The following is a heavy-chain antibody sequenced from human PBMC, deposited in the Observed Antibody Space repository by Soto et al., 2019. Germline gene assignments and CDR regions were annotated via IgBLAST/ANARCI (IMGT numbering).Heavy chain of an antibody. CDR3: ARDLSRGSVVDACYGLAV. CDR2: ICHVGNT. V-gene: IGHV4-4*03. Sequence: PQDTLFLTSGVSAVSTSNDNYWRLVRHPPGEGLEWIGEICHVGNTYYTPSLKSRVTISMAKPTNQFSLPVTSLTAADTAVYYCARDLSRGSVVDACYGLAVRGQGTWVTVSS. CDR1: AVSTSNDNY. D-gene: IGHD2-2*01. J-gene: IGHJ6*02.